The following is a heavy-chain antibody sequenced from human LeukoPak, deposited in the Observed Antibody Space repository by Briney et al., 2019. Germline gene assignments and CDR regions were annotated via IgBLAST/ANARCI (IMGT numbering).Heavy chain of an antibody. V-gene: IGHV4-39*01. CDR1: GGSTSSSNFY. J-gene: IGHJ4*02. CDR2: LHYSVNT. CDR3: ARLGAGPTYYDFWSGYSSFYFDY. D-gene: IGHD3-3*01. Sequence: SETLSLTCTVSGGSTSSSNFYWGWIRQPPGMGLGWIGGLHYSVNTYYNPSLKSRVTISIDTSKNQFSLKLSSVTAADTAVYYCARLGAGPTYYDFWSGYSSFYFDYWGQGTLVTVSS.